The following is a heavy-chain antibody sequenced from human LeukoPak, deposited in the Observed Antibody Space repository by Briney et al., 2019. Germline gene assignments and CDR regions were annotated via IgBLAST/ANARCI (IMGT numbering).Heavy chain of an antibody. V-gene: IGHV1-18*01. J-gene: IGHJ6*03. CDR1: GYTFTSYG. CDR2: ISAYNGNT. D-gene: IGHD2-2*01. Sequence: ASVKVSCKASGYTFTSYGISWVRQAPGQGLEWMGWISAYNGNTNYAQKLRGRVTMTTDTSTSTAYMELRSLRSDDTAVYYCARDIVVVRVAEDLGTYYYYYYMDVWGKGTTVTVSS. CDR3: ARDIVVVRVAEDLGTYYYYYYMDV.